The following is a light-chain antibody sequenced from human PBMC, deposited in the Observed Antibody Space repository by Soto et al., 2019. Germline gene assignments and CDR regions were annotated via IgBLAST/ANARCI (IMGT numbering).Light chain of an antibody. V-gene: IGKV3D-20*02. J-gene: IGKJ1*01. Sequence: EIVLTQSPGTLSLSPGERATLSCRASQSVTSSYLAWYQQKTGQAPRLLIYGASSRDTGIPDRFSGSGSETDCTLTISSLEPEDFAIYYCQQRSKMPLTFGHGTKVDIK. CDR2: GAS. CDR1: QSVTSSY. CDR3: QQRSKMPLT.